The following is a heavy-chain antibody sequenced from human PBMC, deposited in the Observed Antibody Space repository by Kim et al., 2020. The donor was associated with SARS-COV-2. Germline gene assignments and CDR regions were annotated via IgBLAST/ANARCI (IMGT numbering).Heavy chain of an antibody. CDR2: INHSGST. J-gene: IGHJ4*02. V-gene: IGHV4-34*01. D-gene: IGHD3-10*01. Sequence: SETLSLTCAVYGGSFSGYYWSWIRQPPGKGLEWIGEINHSGSTNYNPSLKSRVTISVDTSKNQFSLKLSSVTAADTAVYYCASRKSYLLWFGVPFDYWGQGTLVTVSS. CDR3: ASRKSYLLWFGVPFDY. CDR1: GGSFSGYY.